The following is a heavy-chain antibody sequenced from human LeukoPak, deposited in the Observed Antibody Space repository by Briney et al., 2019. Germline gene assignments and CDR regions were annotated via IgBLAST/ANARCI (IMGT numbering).Heavy chain of an antibody. Sequence: PGGSLRLSCEASGFTFSSYAMHWVRQAPGRGLEWVTVISDDGSNGYYAGSAKGRFTISRDNSQNTLHVQMSSLRPEDTAVYYCVREVTSGSFDYWGQGTLVTVSS. CDR3: VREVTSGSFDY. CDR1: GFTFSSYA. J-gene: IGHJ4*02. V-gene: IGHV3-30*04. D-gene: IGHD1-26*01. CDR2: ISDDGSNG.